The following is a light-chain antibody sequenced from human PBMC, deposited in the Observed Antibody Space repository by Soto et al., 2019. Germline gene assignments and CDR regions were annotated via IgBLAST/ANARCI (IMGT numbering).Light chain of an antibody. CDR2: DVS. CDR1: SSDVGGYNY. CDR3: CSYAGSYIYV. Sequence: QSALTQPRSVPGSPGQSVTISCTGTSSDVGGYNYVSWYQQHPGKAPKLMIYDVSKRPSGVPDRFSGSKSGNTASLTISGLQAEDEADYYCCSYAGSYIYVFGTGTKLIVL. V-gene: IGLV2-11*01. J-gene: IGLJ1*01.